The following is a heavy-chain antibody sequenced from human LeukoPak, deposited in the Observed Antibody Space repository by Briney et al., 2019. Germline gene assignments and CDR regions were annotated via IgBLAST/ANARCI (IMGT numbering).Heavy chain of an antibody. CDR1: GYTFTNYG. CDR3: ARWDRSVAATFDY. CDR2: ISAYNGKT. V-gene: IGHV1-18*01. D-gene: IGHD2-15*01. Sequence: ASVKVSCKASGYTFTNYGVNWVRQAPGQGLVWMGWISAYNGKTTYAQTVQGRVTMTTDTSTSTAYMELRSLTSDDTAVYYCARWDRSVAATFDYWGQGTPVTVSS. J-gene: IGHJ4*02.